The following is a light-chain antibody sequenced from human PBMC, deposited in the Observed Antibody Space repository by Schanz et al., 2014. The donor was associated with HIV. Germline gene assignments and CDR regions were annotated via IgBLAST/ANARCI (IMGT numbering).Light chain of an antibody. J-gene: IGKJ2*01. CDR1: QSISSW. CDR3: HHYGSSSFA. V-gene: IGKV1-5*03. Sequence: DIQMTQSPSTLSASVGDRVTITCRASQSISSWLAWYQQKPGKAPNLLIYKASSLESGVPSRFSGSGSGTEFTLTISSLQPSDFTTYYCHHYGSSSFAFGQGTKLEIK. CDR2: KAS.